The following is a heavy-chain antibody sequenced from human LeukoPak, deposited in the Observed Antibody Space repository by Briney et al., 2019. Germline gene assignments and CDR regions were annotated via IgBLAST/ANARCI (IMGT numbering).Heavy chain of an antibody. J-gene: IGHJ6*02. D-gene: IGHD1-1*01. CDR2: IYSGDKT. CDR3: ARGYWNYGYYGMDV. V-gene: IGHV3-53*04. Sequence: GGSLRLSCAASGFAVSSTYMNWVRQAPGKGLEWVSVIYSGDKTYYADSVKGRFTISRHNSKNTLYLQMNSLRVEDTAVYYCARGYWNYGYYGMDVWGQGTTVTVSS. CDR1: GFAVSSTY.